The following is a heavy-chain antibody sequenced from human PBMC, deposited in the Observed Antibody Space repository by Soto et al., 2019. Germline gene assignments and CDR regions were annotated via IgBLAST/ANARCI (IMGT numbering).Heavy chain of an antibody. CDR2: ISGSGGRT. Sequence: EVQLLESGGGLVQPGGSLRLSCAASAFTFSNYAMTWVRQAPGMRLEWVTGISGSGGRTYYADSVRGRFTISRDNSKNTLYLQMNSLRADDTAVYYCAKDAVGSIPAAFDIWGQGTLVTVSS. CDR1: AFTFSNYA. D-gene: IGHD2-21*01. J-gene: IGHJ3*02. CDR3: AKDAVGSIPAAFDI. V-gene: IGHV3-23*01.